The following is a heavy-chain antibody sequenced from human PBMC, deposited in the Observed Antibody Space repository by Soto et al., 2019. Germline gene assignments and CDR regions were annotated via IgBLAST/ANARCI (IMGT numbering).Heavy chain of an antibody. CDR2: INAGYGNT. V-gene: IGHV1-3*01. Sequence: VKVSCKASGYTFSSYAMHWVRQAPGQRLEWMGWINAGYGNTKSSQKFQDRVTISRDTSASTAYMELTSLRSEDTAVYYCARDTGDGTFDFWGQGXLVTVYS. J-gene: IGHJ4*02. CDR3: ARDTGDGTFDF. D-gene: IGHD7-27*01. CDR1: GYTFSSYA.